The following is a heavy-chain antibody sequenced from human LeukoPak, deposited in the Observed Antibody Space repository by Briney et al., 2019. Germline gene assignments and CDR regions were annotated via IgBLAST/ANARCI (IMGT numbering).Heavy chain of an antibody. V-gene: IGHV3-21*01. D-gene: IGHD3-10*01. CDR2: ISSSSSYI. Sequence: GGSLRLSCAASGFTFSSYSMNWVRQAPGKGLEWVSSISSSSSYIYYADSVKGRFTISRDNAKNSLYLQMNSLRAEDTAVYYCATSGGGWFKHYFDYWGQGTLVTVSS. CDR3: ATSGGGWFKHYFDY. J-gene: IGHJ4*02. CDR1: GFTFSSYS.